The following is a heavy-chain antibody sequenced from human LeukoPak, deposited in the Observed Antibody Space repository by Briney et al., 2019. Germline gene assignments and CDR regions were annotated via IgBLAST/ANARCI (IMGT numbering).Heavy chain of an antibody. CDR1: GGTFSSYA. V-gene: IGHV1-69*13. CDR2: IIPIFGTA. D-gene: IGHD3-22*01. CDR3: ARRQYYYDSSGYYVYYYYGMDV. J-gene: IGHJ6*02. Sequence: SVKVSCKASGGTFSSYAISWVRQAPGQGLEWMGGIIPIFGTANYAQKFQGRVTITADESTSTAYMELSSLRSEDTAVYYCARRQYYYDSSGYYVYYYYGMDVWGQGTTVTVSS.